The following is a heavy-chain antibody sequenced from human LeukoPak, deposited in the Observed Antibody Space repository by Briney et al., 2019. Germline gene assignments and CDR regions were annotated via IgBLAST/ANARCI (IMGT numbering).Heavy chain of an antibody. J-gene: IGHJ4*02. V-gene: IGHV1-69*04. CDR3: ASEFCSGGSCYYSFFDY. CDR2: IIPILGIA. CDR1: GGIFSSYA. D-gene: IGHD2-15*01. Sequence: ASVKVSCKASGGIFSSYAISWVRQAPGQGLEWMGRIIPILGIANYAQKFQGRVTITADKSTSTAYMELSSLRSEDTAVYYCASEFCSGGSCYYSFFDYWGQGTLVTVSS.